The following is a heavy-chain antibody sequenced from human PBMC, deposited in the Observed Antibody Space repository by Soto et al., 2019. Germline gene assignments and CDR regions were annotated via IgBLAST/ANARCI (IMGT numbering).Heavy chain of an antibody. V-gene: IGHV3-33*01. CDR2: IVSDGSAI. Sequence: GGSLRLSCAVSGFPFSFYGFHWVRQSPGKGLEWLGVIVSDGSAIYHADSLEGRFFISRDNSKDILYLQMNSLRVEDTAVYYCARDDAFDNENGFDMWGQGTMVTVSS. CDR3: ARDDAFDNENGFDM. J-gene: IGHJ3*02. CDR1: GFPFSFYG. D-gene: IGHD3-3*02.